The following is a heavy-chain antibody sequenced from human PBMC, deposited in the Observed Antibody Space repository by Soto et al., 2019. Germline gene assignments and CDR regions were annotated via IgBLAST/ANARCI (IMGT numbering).Heavy chain of an antibody. Sequence: PGESLKISCNASGYSFTTYWIAWVRQMPGKGLEWMGIIYPGDSDPRYSPSIQGHVTFSVDKTISTAYPQWRSLKASNTAMYYCARLETTVTRRSYDFWGQGTLVTVSS. CDR3: ARLETTVTRRSYDF. J-gene: IGHJ4*02. CDR2: IYPGDSDP. CDR1: GYSFTTYW. V-gene: IGHV5-51*01. D-gene: IGHD4-4*01.